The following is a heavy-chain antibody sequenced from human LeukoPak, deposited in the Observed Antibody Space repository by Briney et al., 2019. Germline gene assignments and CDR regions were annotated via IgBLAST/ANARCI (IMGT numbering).Heavy chain of an antibody. J-gene: IGHJ3*02. CDR1: GYTFIDYY. CDR2: VDPEDGET. D-gene: IGHD6-13*01. V-gene: IGHV1-69-2*01. Sequence: ASVKISCKASGYTFIDYYMHWVQQAPGKGLEWMGRVDPEDGETIYAEKFQGRVTITADTSTDTAYMELSSLRSEDTAVYYCARWALRQQPDKGRAIDIWSQGTMVTVSS. CDR3: ARWALRQQPDKGRAIDI.